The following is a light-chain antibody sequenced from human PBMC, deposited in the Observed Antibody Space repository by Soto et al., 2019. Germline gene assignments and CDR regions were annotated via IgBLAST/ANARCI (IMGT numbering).Light chain of an antibody. CDR3: QQSYSTPQT. J-gene: IGKJ1*01. CDR1: HSITKF. CDR2: AAS. Sequence: DIPMTQSPSSLSASIGDRVTITCRARHSITKFLNWYQHKPGKAPKLLIYAASTLQSGVPSRFHGSGSATEFTLTISSLQPEDFATYYCQQSYSTPQTFGQGTKVEFK. V-gene: IGKV1-39*01.